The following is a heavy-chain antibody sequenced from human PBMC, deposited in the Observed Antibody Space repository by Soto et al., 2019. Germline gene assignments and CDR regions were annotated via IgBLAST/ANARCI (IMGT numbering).Heavy chain of an antibody. V-gene: IGHV3-30*02. J-gene: IGHJ4*02. CDR1: GFTFSSYG. CDR3: AKDIGIVLMVPYFDY. Sequence: GGSLRLSCAASGFTFSSYGMHWVRQAPGKGLEWVAVIWYDGSNKYYADSVKGRFTISRDNSKDTLYLQMNSLRAEDTALYYCAKDIGIVLMVPYFDYWGQGTLVTVSS. CDR2: IWYDGSNK. D-gene: IGHD2-8*01.